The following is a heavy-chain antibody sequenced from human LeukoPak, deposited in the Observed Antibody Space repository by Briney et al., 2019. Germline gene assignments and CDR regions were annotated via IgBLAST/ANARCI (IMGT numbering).Heavy chain of an antibody. CDR2: INPSGGST. Sequence: ASVNVSCKASGYTFTSYYMHWVRQAPGQGLEWMGIINPSGGSTSYAQKFQGRVTMTRDTSTSTVYMELSSLRSEDTAVYYCARSGAPNIVVVVGYNWFDPWGQGTLVTVSS. CDR1: GYTFTSYY. D-gene: IGHD2-15*01. J-gene: IGHJ5*02. CDR3: ARSGAPNIVVVVGYNWFDP. V-gene: IGHV1-46*01.